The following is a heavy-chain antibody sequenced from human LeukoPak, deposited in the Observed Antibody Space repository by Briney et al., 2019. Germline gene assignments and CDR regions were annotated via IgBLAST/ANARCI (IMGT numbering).Heavy chain of an antibody. D-gene: IGHD5-18*01. Sequence: GASVKVSCKASGYTFTSYDINWVRQATGQGLEWMGWMNPNSGNTGYAQKFQGRVTMTRNTSISTAYMELSSLRSEDTAVYYCARGIGSYGNDYFDYWGQGTLVTVSS. CDR1: GYTFTSYD. CDR2: MNPNSGNT. J-gene: IGHJ4*02. V-gene: IGHV1-8*01. CDR3: ARGIGSYGNDYFDY.